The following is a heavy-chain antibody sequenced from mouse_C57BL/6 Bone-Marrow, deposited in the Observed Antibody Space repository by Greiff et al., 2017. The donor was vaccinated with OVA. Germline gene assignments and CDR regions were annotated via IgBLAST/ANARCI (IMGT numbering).Heavy chain of an antibody. J-gene: IGHJ3*01. V-gene: IGHV1-76*01. D-gene: IGHD4-1*01. Sequence: QVQLQQSGAELVRPGASVKLSCKASGYTFTDYYINWVKQRPGQGLEWIARIYPGSGNTYYNEKFKGKATLTAEKSSSTAYMQLSSLTSEDSAVYFCARSGLGLFAYWGQGTLVTVTA. CDR3: ARSGLGLFAY. CDR1: GYTFTDYY. CDR2: IYPGSGNT.